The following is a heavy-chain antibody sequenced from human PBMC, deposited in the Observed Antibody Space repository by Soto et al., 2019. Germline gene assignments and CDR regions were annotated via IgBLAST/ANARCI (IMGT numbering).Heavy chain of an antibody. V-gene: IGHV4-31*03. J-gene: IGHJ4*02. CDR1: GGSISSGGYY. CDR3: ARASGYDYVWGSYRYPFDY. CDR2: IYYSGST. Sequence: QVQLQESGPGLVKPSQTLSLTCTVSGGSISSGGYYWSWIRQHPGKGLEWIGYIYYSGSTYYNPSPTSRVTTSVDTSKNQFSLKLSSVTAADTAVYYCARASGYDYVWGSYRYPFDYWGQGTLVTVSS. D-gene: IGHD3-16*02.